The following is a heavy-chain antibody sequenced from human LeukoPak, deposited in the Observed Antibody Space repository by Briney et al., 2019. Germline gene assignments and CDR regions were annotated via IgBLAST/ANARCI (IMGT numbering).Heavy chain of an antibody. J-gene: IGHJ4*02. CDR2: ISSSSSLI. V-gene: IGHV3-48*04. Sequence: PGGSLRLSCAASGFNFNTYSMNWVRQAPGKGLEWVSYISSSSSLIHFADSVRGRFTISRDNAKNSLYLQMSSLRAEDTAVYYCATAPPSVYWGQGTLVTVSS. D-gene: IGHD3-3*01. CDR3: ATAPPSVY. CDR1: GFNFNTYS.